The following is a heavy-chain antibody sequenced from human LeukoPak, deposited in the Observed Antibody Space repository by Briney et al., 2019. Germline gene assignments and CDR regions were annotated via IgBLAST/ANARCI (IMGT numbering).Heavy chain of an antibody. CDR2: INWNGGST. CDR3: ARDFNYCSGPNCYDAFDF. J-gene: IGHJ3*01. CDR1: GFTFDDYG. Sequence: GGSLRLSCAASGFTFDDYGMSWVRQAPGKGLEWVSGINWNGGSTGYADSVKGRFTISRDNAKNSLYLQMNSLRAEDTAVYYCARDFNYCSGPNCYDAFDFWGQGTTVTVSS. V-gene: IGHV3-20*04. D-gene: IGHD2-2*01.